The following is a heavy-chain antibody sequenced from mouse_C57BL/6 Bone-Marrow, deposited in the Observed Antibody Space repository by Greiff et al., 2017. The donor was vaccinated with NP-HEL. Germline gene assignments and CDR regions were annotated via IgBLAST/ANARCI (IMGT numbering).Heavy chain of an antibody. CDR1: GYTFTSYW. CDR3: AYYYGSSSWYFDV. V-gene: IGHV1-53*01. CDR2: INPSNGGT. D-gene: IGHD1-1*01. J-gene: IGHJ1*03. Sequence: QVQLQQPGTELVKPGASVKLSCKASGYTFTSYWMHWVKQRPGQGLEWIGNINPSNGGTNYNEKFKSKATLTVDKSPSTAYMQLSSLTSEESAVYYCAYYYGSSSWYFDVWGTGTTVTVSS.